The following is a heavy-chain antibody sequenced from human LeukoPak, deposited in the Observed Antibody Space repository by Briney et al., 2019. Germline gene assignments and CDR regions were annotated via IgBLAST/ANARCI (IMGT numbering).Heavy chain of an antibody. D-gene: IGHD3-10*01. Sequence: SETLSLTCAVSGGSISSSNWWSWVRQPPGKGLEWIGEIYHSGSTNYNPSLKSRVTISVDKSKNQFSLKLSSVTAADTAVYYSARVRGSGSPVPFDYWGQGTLVTVSS. CDR1: GGSISSSNW. CDR3: ARVRGSGSPVPFDY. CDR2: IYHSGST. V-gene: IGHV4-4*02. J-gene: IGHJ4*02.